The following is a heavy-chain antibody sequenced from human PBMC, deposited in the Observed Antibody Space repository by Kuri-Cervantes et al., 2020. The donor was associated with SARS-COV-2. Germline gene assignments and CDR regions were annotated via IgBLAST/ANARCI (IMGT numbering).Heavy chain of an antibody. CDR3: ARGTAGLSLYYFDY. CDR1: GYTFTSYD. Sequence: SVKVSCKASGYTFTSYDINWVRQAPGQGLEWMGGIILIFAASDYAQKFQDRVTITADESTSTAYMELSSLRSEDTAIYYCARGTAGLSLYYFDYWGQGTLVTVSS. D-gene: IGHD2-8*02. V-gene: IGHV1-69*13. CDR2: IILIFAAS. J-gene: IGHJ4*02.